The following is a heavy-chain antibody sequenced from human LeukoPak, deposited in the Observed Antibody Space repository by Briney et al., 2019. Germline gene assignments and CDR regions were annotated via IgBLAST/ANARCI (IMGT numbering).Heavy chain of an antibody. CDR1: GFTFSSYA. CDR2: IGGSGGST. V-gene: IGHV3-23*01. D-gene: IGHD6-13*01. J-gene: IGHJ4*02. CDR3: ARGSYSSSWKTFDY. Sequence: PGGSLRLSCAASGFTFSSYAMSWVRQAPGKGLEWVSVIGGSGGSTYYADSVKGRFTISRDNSKNTLYLQMNSLRADDTAMYYCARGSYSSSWKTFDYWGQGTLVTVSS.